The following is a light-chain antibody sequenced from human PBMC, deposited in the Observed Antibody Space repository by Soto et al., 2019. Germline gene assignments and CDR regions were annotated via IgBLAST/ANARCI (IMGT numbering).Light chain of an antibody. CDR1: QSISSY. CDR2: AAS. V-gene: IGKV1-39*01. Sequence: IQMTQSPSSLSSSVGDRVTLTCRASQSISSYLNWYHQKPGKAPKLLIYAASSLQSGVPSRFSGSGSGTDFTLTISSLKPEDFATYYCQQSYSTTITFGQGTRLEIK. CDR3: QQSYSTTIT. J-gene: IGKJ5*01.